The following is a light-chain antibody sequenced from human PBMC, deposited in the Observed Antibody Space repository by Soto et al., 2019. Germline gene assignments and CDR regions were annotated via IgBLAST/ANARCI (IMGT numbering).Light chain of an antibody. CDR3: LQHNSYPIT. CDR2: KAS. CDR1: QTIRSG. J-gene: IGKJ5*01. Sequence: IQITNSPSTLSGSKADRVTITCRASQTIRSGLAWYQQKPGKAPKLLIYKASTLKSGVPSRFSGSGSGTEFTLTISSLQPEDFGTYYCLQHNSYPITFGQGTRLEIK. V-gene: IGKV1-5*03.